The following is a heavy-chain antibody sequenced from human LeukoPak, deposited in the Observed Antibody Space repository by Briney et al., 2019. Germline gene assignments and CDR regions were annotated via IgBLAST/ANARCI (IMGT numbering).Heavy chain of an antibody. CDR1: GITLSHYG. V-gene: IGHV3-30*03. CDR2: ISYGGIDE. CDR3: AANTSPVGFYFGY. Sequence: PGRSLRLSCAASGITLSHYGVHWVRQAPGRGLEWVAAISYGGIDEFYADSVKGRFTISRDDSKNTVSLQISSLRPEDTAVYHCAANTSPVGFYFGYWGQGTLVTVSS. J-gene: IGHJ4*02. D-gene: IGHD4/OR15-4a*01.